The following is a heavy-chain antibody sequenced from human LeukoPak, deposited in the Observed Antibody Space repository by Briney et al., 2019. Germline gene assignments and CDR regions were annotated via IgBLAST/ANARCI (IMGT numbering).Heavy chain of an antibody. Sequence: ASVKVSCKASGYTFTGYYMHWVRQAPGQGLEWMGWINPNSGGTSFTQKFQGRVTMTRDTSIRTAYMEVSRLRSDDTAVYYCARGRSIEGSGSRWKYWGQGTLVTVSS. V-gene: IGHV1-2*02. CDR2: INPNSGGT. D-gene: IGHD3-10*01. CDR3: ARGRSIEGSGSRWKY. CDR1: GYTFTGYY. J-gene: IGHJ4*02.